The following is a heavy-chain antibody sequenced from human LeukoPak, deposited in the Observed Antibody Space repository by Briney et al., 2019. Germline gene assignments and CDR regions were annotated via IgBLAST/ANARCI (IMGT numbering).Heavy chain of an antibody. D-gene: IGHD5-18*01. CDR1: GYTFTSYD. V-gene: IGHV1-8*01. CDR3: ARWGVDTAMVGGDV. J-gene: IGHJ6*04. CDR2: MNPNSGNT. Sequence: ASVKVSCKASGYTFTSYDNNWVRQATGQGLEWMGWMNPNSGNTGYAQKFQGRVIMTRNTSISTAYMELSSLRSEDTAVYYCARWGVDTAMVGGDVWGKGTTVTVSS.